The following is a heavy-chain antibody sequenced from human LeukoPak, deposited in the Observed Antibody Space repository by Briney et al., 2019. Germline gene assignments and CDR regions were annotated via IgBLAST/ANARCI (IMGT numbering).Heavy chain of an antibody. CDR1: GFTFTSYS. J-gene: IGHJ3*02. CDR3: AKDGGHYSGSYFAFDI. D-gene: IGHD1-26*01. CDR2: ISGGGGST. V-gene: IGHV3-23*01. Sequence: GGSLRLSCAASGFTFTSYSMNWVRQAPGKGLEWVSTISGGGGSTYYADSVKGRFTISRDNSKNTLYLQVSSLRAEDTAVYYCAKDGGHYSGSYFAFDIWGQGTMVTVSS.